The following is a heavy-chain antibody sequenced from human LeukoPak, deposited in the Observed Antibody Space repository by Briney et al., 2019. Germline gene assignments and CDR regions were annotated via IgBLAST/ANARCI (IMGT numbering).Heavy chain of an antibody. J-gene: IGHJ5*02. CDR2: ISGSGGST. D-gene: IGHD6-19*01. CDR1: GFTFSSYA. V-gene: IGHV3-23*01. Sequence: GGSLRLSCAASGFTFSSYAMSWVRQAPGKGLKWVSGISGSGGSTYYADSVKGRFTISRDNSKNTLYLQMDSLRAEDTAVYYCARETLAVAGTWWFDPWGQGTLVTVSS. CDR3: ARETLAVAGTWWFDP.